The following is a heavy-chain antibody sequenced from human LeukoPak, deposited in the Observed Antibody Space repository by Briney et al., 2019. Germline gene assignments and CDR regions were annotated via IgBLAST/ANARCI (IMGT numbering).Heavy chain of an antibody. CDR3: ARAFCVGECFVLHIFFDS. CDR1: GYTFTSYG. D-gene: IGHD2-21*01. Sequence: ASVKVSCKASGYTFTSYGISWVRQAPGQGLEWMGWISAYNGNTNYAQKLQGRVTMTTDTSTSTAYMELRRLRSDDTAVYYCARAFCVGECFVLHIFFDSWGQGTLVTVSS. CDR2: ISAYNGNT. J-gene: IGHJ4*02. V-gene: IGHV1-18*01.